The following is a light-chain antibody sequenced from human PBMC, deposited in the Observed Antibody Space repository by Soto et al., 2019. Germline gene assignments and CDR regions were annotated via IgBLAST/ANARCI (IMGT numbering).Light chain of an antibody. CDR1: QPITSRY. J-gene: IGKJ5*01. Sequence: IVLTQSPGTLSLSPGERATLSCRASQPITSRYLAWYQHQPGQAPRLLIYRTFARDPGIPDRFSGGGSGTDFTLTISRLEREDFAVYYCQQYDTSPPTFGQGTRLDIK. V-gene: IGKV3-20*01. CDR3: QQYDTSPPT. CDR2: RTF.